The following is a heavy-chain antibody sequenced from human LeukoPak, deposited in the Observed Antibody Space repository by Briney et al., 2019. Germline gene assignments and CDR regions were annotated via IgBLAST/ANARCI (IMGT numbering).Heavy chain of an antibody. J-gene: IGHJ6*03. CDR1: GLIFSSYD. D-gene: IGHD3-3*01. V-gene: IGHV3-23*01. Sequence: PGGSLRLSCEGFGLIFSSYDMNWVRQAPGKGLEGVSAISGSGDTTNYADAVKGRFSISRDNSKNTLYLQMSGLRAEDTAVYYCAKDMKTIFGLAHEKLLPDCMDVWGKGTTVAVSS. CDR3: AKDMKTIFGLAHEKLLPDCMDV. CDR2: ISGSGDTT.